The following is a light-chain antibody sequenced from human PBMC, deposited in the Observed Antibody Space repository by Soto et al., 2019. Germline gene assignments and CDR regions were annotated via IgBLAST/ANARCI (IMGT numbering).Light chain of an antibody. J-gene: IGKJ1*01. V-gene: IGKV4-1*01. CDR1: QSVLYDSNNKNY. Sequence: DIVMTQSPDSLAVSLGERATINCKSSQSVLYDSNNKNYLAWYQQKPGQPPKLLFYWASTRESGVPDRFSGSGSGTDFTLTISSLQAEDVAVYYCQQYFTSLPSFGQGTKVEIK. CDR3: QQYFTSLPS. CDR2: WAS.